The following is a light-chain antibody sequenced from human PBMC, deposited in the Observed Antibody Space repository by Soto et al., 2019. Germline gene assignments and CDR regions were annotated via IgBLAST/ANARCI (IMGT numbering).Light chain of an antibody. Sequence: DIQMTPSPSSLSASVGDRVTITCPASQGITNYLACYLRKLGKVPDLLISSASTLQSGAPSRFSGCGSGTDFTPTVSSLQPEHVATYYCQGCNIAPSWTFGQGTKVDIK. V-gene: IGKV1-27*01. CDR2: SAS. CDR3: QGCNIAPSWT. CDR1: QGITNY. J-gene: IGKJ1*01.